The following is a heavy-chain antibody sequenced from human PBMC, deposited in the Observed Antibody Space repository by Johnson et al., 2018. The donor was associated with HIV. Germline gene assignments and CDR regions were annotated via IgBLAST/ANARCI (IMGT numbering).Heavy chain of an antibody. CDR3: ARGSRYTFDNDDVHLLHAFDI. J-gene: IGHJ3*02. CDR1: GFTFSSYA. Sequence: QVQLVESGGGVVQPGRSLRLSCAASGFTFSSYAMHWVRQAPGKGLEWVAVISYDGSNKYYADSVKGRFTISRDNSKNTLYLQMNSLRAEDTAVYYCARGSRYTFDNDDVHLLHAFDIWGQWTMVTVSS. D-gene: IGHD3-16*01. V-gene: IGHV3-30*04. CDR2: ISYDGSNK.